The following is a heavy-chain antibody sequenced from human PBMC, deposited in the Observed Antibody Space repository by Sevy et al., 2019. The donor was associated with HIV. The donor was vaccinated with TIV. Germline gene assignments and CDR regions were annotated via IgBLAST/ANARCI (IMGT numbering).Heavy chain of an antibody. J-gene: IGHJ3*02. Sequence: GGSLRLSCAASGFTFSSYWMSWVRPAPGKGLEWVANIKQDGSEKYYVDSVKGRFTISRDNAKNSLYLQMNSLRAEDTAVYYCARSLLYGDYGWRDAFDIWGQGTMVTVSS. D-gene: IGHD4-17*01. V-gene: IGHV3-7*03. CDR1: GFTFSSYW. CDR3: ARSLLYGDYGWRDAFDI. CDR2: IKQDGSEK.